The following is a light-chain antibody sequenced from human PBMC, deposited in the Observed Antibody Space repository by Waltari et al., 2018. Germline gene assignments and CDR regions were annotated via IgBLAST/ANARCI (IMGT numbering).Light chain of an antibody. V-gene: IGKV1-39*01. CDR2: AAS. CDR1: QSIRSY. J-gene: IGKJ3*01. CDR3: QQSYSTPGIT. Sequence: DIQMTQSPSSLSASVGDRVTITCRASQSIRSYLNWYQQKPGKAPKLLIYAASSLQSGGPSRFSGSGSGTDFTLTISSLQPEDFATYYCQQSYSTPGITFGPGTKVDIK.